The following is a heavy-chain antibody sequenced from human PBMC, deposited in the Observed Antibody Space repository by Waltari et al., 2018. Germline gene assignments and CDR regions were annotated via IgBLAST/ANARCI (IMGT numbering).Heavy chain of an antibody. CDR1: GGSFSGYY. CDR3: ARVVDSSGWYPWGWFDP. D-gene: IGHD6-19*01. J-gene: IGHJ5*02. V-gene: IGHV4-34*01. CDR2: INHSGST. Sequence: QVQLQQWGAGLLKPSETLSLTCAVYGGSFSGYYWSWIRQPPGKGLEWIGEINHSGSTNYNPSLKSRVTISVDTSKNQFSLKLSSVTAADTAVYYCARVVDSSGWYPWGWFDPWGQGTLVTVSS.